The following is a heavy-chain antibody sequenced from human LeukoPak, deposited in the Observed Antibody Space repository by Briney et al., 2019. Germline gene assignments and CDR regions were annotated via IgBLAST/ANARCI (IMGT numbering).Heavy chain of an antibody. J-gene: IGHJ6*03. V-gene: IGHV3-33*01. D-gene: IGHD2-2*01. CDR3: ARTARDYYYYYMDV. CDR2: IWYDGSNK. CDR1: GFTFSSYG. Sequence: GGSLRLSCAASGFTFSSYGMHWVRQAPGEGLEWVAVIWYDGSNKYYADSVKGRFTISRDNSKNTLYLQMNSLRAEDTAVYYCARTARDYYYYYMDVWGKGTTVTVSS.